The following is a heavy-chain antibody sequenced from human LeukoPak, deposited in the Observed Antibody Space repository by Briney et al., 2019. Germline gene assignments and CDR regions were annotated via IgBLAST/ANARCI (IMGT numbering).Heavy chain of an antibody. CDR1: GFTFSNYG. CDR2: ISGSGGST. D-gene: IGHD3-22*01. CDR3: ARHYYDSSGYYPYHAFDI. J-gene: IGHJ3*02. V-gene: IGHV3-23*01. Sequence: PGGSLRLSCVISGFTFSNYGMSWVRQAPGKGLEWVSTISGSGGSTYYADSVKGRFTISRDNSKNTLYLQMNSLRAEDTAVYYCARHYYDSSGYYPYHAFDIWGQGTMVTVSS.